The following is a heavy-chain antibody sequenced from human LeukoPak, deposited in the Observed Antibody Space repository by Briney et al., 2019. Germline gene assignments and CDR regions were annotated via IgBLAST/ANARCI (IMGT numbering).Heavy chain of an antibody. V-gene: IGHV3-15*01. J-gene: IGHJ4*02. Sequence: PGGSLTLSCAASGFTFTKAWMSWARQAPGKGLEWVGRIKSKTDGGTTDYAAPVKGRFTISSNDSKNTLYLHMNSLKTEDTAVYYCTTEGVGATWKYYFDYWGQGTLVTVSS. CDR1: GFTFTKAW. CDR2: IKSKTDGGTT. D-gene: IGHD1-26*01. CDR3: TTEGVGATWKYYFDY.